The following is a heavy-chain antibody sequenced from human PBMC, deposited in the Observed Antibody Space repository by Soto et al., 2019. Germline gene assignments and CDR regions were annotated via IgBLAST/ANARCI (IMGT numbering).Heavy chain of an antibody. V-gene: IGHV4-30-4*01. J-gene: IGHJ4*02. D-gene: IGHD5-12*01. Sequence: SETLSLTCTVSGGSISSGDSYWSWIRQPPGKGLEWIGYIYYSGSTYYNPSLKSRVTISVDTSKNQFSLKLSSVTAADTAVYYCARDRGGYERIDYWGQGTLVTVSS. CDR2: IYYSGST. CDR3: ARDRGGYERIDY. CDR1: GGSISSGDSY.